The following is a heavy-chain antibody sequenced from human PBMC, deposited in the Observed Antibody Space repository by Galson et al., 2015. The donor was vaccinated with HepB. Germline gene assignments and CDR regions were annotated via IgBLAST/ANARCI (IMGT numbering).Heavy chain of an antibody. CDR2: LIPHLDRA. D-gene: IGHD2/OR15-2a*01. CDR1: GSSFNSFT. CDR3: ARGRVEEVVINPGAVNHPRISYGLDV. Sequence: SVKVSCKASGSSFNSFTFSWVRQAPGQGLEWMGELIPHLDRAKYTQQFQGRVTITADKSTATVFMDLRSLRSDDTAKYYCARGRVEEVVINPGAVNHPRISYGLDVWGQGTTVTVSS. V-gene: IGHV1-69*10. J-gene: IGHJ6*02.